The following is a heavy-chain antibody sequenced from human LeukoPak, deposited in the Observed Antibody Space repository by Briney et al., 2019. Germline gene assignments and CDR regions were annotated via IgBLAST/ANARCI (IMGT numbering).Heavy chain of an antibody. V-gene: IGHV3-23*01. CDR1: GFTFSSYA. CDR3: AKRQGDYSNNNWFDP. CDR2: ISGSGGST. Sequence: QPGGSLRLSCAASGFTFSSYAMSWVRQAPGKGLEWVSAISGSGGSTYYADSVKGRFTISRDNSKNTLYLQMNSLRAEDTAVYYCAKRQGDYSNNNWFDPWGQGTLVTVPS. J-gene: IGHJ5*02. D-gene: IGHD4-11*01.